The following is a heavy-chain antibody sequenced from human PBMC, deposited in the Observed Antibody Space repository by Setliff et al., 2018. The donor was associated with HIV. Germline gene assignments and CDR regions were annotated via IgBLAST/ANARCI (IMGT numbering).Heavy chain of an antibody. V-gene: IGHV3-74*01. Sequence: GSLRLSCVASGFTFNSYWMYWVRQAPGKGLVCISRVNNDGTDTIYADSVKGRFTISRDNAKSTVYLQMGSLSADDTAVYYCARAQDNYYDSSGYSFDSWGQGSLVTVSS. CDR3: ARAQDNYYDSSGYSFDS. CDR1: GFTFNSYW. CDR2: VNNDGTDT. J-gene: IGHJ4*02. D-gene: IGHD3-22*01.